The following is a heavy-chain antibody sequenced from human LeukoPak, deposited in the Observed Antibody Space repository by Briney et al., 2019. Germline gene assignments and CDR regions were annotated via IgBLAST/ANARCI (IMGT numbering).Heavy chain of an antibody. D-gene: IGHD4-23*01. CDR3: ARDYGSNSGLDY. Sequence: ASVKVSCKASGYTFTAYYMHWARQAPGQGLEWVGRINPVNGGTDYAQNFQGRVTMTRDTSLSTAYMDLSSLRSDDTAVYYCARDYGSNSGLDYWGQGTLVTVSS. CDR2: INPVNGGT. V-gene: IGHV1-2*06. J-gene: IGHJ4*02. CDR1: GYTFTAYY.